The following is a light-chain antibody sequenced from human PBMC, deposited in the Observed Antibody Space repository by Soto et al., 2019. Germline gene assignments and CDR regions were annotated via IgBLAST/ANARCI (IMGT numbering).Light chain of an antibody. V-gene: IGLV2-14*01. CDR2: EVS. CDR3: SSYTSSRIVV. J-gene: IGLJ2*01. CDR1: SSDVGGYNY. Sequence: QSALTQPASVSGSPGQSITISCTGTSSDVGGYNYVSWYQQHPGKAPKLMIYEVSNRPSGVSNRFSGSKSGNTASLTISGLQAEAEADYYCSSYTSSRIVVFGGGTQLTVL.